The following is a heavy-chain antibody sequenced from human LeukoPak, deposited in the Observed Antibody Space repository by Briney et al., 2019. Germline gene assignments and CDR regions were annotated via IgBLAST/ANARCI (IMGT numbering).Heavy chain of an antibody. CDR1: GYSFTSYW. CDR2: IYPGDSDT. D-gene: IGHD1-1*01. J-gene: IGHJ4*02. Sequence: GESLKTSCKGSGYSFTSYWIGWVRQMPGKGLEWMGIIYPGDSDTRYSPSFQGQVTISADKSISTAYLQWSSLKASDTAMYYCASHSATGTTEYYFDYWGQGTLVTVSS. CDR3: ASHSATGTTEYYFDY. V-gene: IGHV5-51*01.